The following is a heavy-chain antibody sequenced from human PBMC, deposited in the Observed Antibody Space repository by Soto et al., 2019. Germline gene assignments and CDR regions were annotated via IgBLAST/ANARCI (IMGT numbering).Heavy chain of an antibody. CDR2: ISGSGGST. CDR1: GFTFSSYA. CDR3: AKDPRNWNYARFGP. V-gene: IGHV3-23*01. J-gene: IGHJ5*02. D-gene: IGHD1-7*01. Sequence: LRLSCAASGFTFSSYAMSWVRQAPGKGLEWVSAISGSGGSTYYADSVKGRFTISRDNSKNTLYLQMNSLRAEDTAVYYCAKDPRNWNYARFGPWGQGTLVTVSS.